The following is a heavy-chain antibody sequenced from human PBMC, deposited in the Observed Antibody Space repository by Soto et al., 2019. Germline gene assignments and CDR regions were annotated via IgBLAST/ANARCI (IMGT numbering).Heavy chain of an antibody. CDR3: ARDSIDDSSGYYAGFDY. Sequence: QVQLVESGGGVVQPGRSLRLSCAVSGFTLSSYGMNWVRHAPGKGLEWVAAIYYDGSNKYYGDSVRDRFTISRDNFQNTLYLHMNSLRAEDTAVYYCARDSIDDSSGYYAGFDYWGQGTCVTGSS. CDR1: GFTLSSYG. J-gene: IGHJ4*02. D-gene: IGHD3-22*01. V-gene: IGHV3-33*01. CDR2: IYYDGSNK.